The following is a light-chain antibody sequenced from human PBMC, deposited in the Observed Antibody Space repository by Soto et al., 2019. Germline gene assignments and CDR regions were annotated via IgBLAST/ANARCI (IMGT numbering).Light chain of an antibody. CDR2: SAS. CDR1: QGISTY. V-gene: IGKV1-9*01. J-gene: IGKJ5*01. Sequence: IQLTQSPSPLSASVGDRVTITCRASQGISTYLAWYQQVPGKAPKLLIYSASTLQSGVPSRFSDSGSGTDFTLSISNLQPEDFATYFCQQLRTYPITFGQGTRLEIK. CDR3: QQLRTYPIT.